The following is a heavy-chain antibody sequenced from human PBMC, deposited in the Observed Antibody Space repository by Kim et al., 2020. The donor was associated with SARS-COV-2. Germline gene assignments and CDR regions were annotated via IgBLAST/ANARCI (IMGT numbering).Heavy chain of an antibody. CDR3: ARVVSPGPKYGSGSYYNGGDY. J-gene: IGHJ4*02. V-gene: IGHV3-21*01. CDR2: ISSSSSYI. CDR1: GFTFSSYS. Sequence: GGSLRLSCAASGFTFSSYSMNWVRQAPGKGLEWVSSISSSSSYIYYADSVKGRFTISRDNAKNSLYLQMNSLRAEDTAVYYCARVVSPGPKYGSGSYYNGGDYWGQGTLVTVSS. D-gene: IGHD3-10*01.